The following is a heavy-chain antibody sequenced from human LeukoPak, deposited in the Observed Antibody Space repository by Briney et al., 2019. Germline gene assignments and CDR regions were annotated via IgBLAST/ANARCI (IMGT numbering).Heavy chain of an antibody. Sequence: SQTLSLTCTVSGGSISSGDYYWSWIRQPPGKGLEWIGYIYYSGNTYYNPSLQSRVTISVDTSKNQSSLNLSSVTAADTAVFYCARGHDYFDYWGQGTLVTVSS. CDR3: ARGHDYFDY. J-gene: IGHJ4*02. CDR2: IYYSGNT. CDR1: GGSISSGDYY. V-gene: IGHV4-30-4*08.